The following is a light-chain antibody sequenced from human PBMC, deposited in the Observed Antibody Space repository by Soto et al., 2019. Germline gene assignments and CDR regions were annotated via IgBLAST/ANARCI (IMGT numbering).Light chain of an antibody. CDR1: QSVSRNY. CDR2: GES. J-gene: IGKJ1*01. Sequence: IIVNPSPVTXSLYRKKRPPLPWRDSQSVSRNYLDWYQQTPGQAXRXXLYGESNTDTGIQERLRASGSATEFNLTISRLAPEDSAVYYCQEYGSLPKTVGEGTNVDI. CDR3: QEYGSLPKT. V-gene: IGKV3-20*01.